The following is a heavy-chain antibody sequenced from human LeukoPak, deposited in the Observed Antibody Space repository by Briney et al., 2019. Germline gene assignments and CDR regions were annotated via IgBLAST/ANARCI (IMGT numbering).Heavy chain of an antibody. CDR2: IIPIFGTA. Sequence: GASVKVSCKASGGTFSSYAISWVRQAPGQGLEWMGGIIPIFGTANYAQKFQGRVTITTDESTSTAYMELSSLRSEDTAVYYCAVGADQGDKADAFDIWGQGTMVTVSS. J-gene: IGHJ3*02. CDR3: AVGADQGDKADAFDI. D-gene: IGHD2-21*01. CDR1: GGTFSSYA. V-gene: IGHV1-69*05.